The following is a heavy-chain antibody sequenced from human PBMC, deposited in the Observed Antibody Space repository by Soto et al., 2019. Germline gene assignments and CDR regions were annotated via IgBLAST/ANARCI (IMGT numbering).Heavy chain of an antibody. J-gene: IGHJ5*02. CDR1: GGSINSYF. Sequence: QVQLQESGPGLLKPSETLSLTCIVSGGSINSYFWSWIRQPPGKGLEWIGFLHYSGSTNYNPSLKSGCTISLDTSMYRFSLLVSSVTAADTAVYFCARGGFGDLGEFDPWGQGPLATVPP. CDR2: LHYSGST. D-gene: IGHD3-10*01. V-gene: IGHV4-59*01. CDR3: ARGGFGDLGEFDP.